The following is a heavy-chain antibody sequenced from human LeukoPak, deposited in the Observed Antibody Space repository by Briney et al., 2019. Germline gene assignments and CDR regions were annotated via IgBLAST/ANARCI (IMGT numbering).Heavy chain of an antibody. J-gene: IGHJ4*02. V-gene: IGHV3-21*01. CDR1: GFTFSTCS. CDR2: ISSSSSYI. Sequence: SGGSLRLSCAASGFTFSTCSMNWVRQAPGKGLEWVSSISSSSSYIYYADSVKGRFTISRDNAKNSLYLQMNSLRAEDTAVYYCARDRESSSWFDYWGQGTLVTVSS. CDR3: ARDRESSSWFDY. D-gene: IGHD6-13*01.